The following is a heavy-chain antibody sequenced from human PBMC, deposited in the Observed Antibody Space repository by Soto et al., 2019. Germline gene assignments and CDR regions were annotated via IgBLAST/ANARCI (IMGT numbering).Heavy chain of an antibody. V-gene: IGHV1-69*13. Sequence: GASVKVSCKASGGTFSSYAISWVRQAPGQGLEWMGGIIPIFGTANYAQKFQGRVTITADESTSTAYMELSSPRSEDTAVYYCASHSSPQWLEPDYWGQGTLVTVSS. CDR2: IIPIFGTA. CDR3: ASHSSPQWLEPDY. D-gene: IGHD6-19*01. CDR1: GGTFSSYA. J-gene: IGHJ4*02.